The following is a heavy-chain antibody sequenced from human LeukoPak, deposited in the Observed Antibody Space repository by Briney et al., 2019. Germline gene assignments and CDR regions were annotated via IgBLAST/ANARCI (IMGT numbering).Heavy chain of an antibody. CDR2: IYYSGST. D-gene: IGHD6-13*01. CDR3: ARSSSCYYNWFDP. CDR1: GGPIRSGGYY. J-gene: IGHJ5*02. V-gene: IGHV4-31*03. Sequence: SQTLSLPCTVSGGPIRSGGYYWSWIRSHPGKGLECTGYIYYSGSTYYNPSLKSRVTISVDTSKNQFSLKLSSVTAADTAVYYCARSSSCYYNWFDPWGQGTLVTVSS.